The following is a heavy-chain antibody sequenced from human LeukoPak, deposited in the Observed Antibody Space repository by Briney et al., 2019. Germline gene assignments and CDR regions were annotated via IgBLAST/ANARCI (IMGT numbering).Heavy chain of an antibody. V-gene: IGHV1-69*13. Sequence: SVKVSCKASGGTFSSYAISWVRQAPGQGLEWMGGIIPIFGTANYAQKFQGRVTITADESTSTAYMELSSLRSEDTAVYYCARDITMFRGIPHDAFDIWGQGTMVTVSS. CDR1: GGTFSSYA. D-gene: IGHD3-10*01. CDR2: IIPIFGTA. CDR3: ARDITMFRGIPHDAFDI. J-gene: IGHJ3*02.